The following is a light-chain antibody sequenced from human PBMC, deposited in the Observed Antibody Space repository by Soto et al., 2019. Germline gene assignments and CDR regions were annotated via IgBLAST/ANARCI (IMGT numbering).Light chain of an antibody. V-gene: IGLV1-44*01. CDR2: TNN. J-gene: IGLJ3*02. Sequence: QSVLIQPPSVSGTPGQTVTISCAGSSSNIGSNTVNWYQQFPGAAPKLLIYTNNQRPSGVPDRGAGSQSGTSASLLISGPQSEDEADDYCAAGDDRPGRRFGGGTKLAVL. CDR1: SSNIGSNT. CDR3: AAGDDRPGRR.